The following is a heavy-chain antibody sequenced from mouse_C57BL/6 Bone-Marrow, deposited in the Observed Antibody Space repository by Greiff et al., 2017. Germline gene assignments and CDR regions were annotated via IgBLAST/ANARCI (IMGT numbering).Heavy chain of an antibody. D-gene: IGHD2-2*01. CDR2: IDPENGDT. CDR3: TIGSDY. CDR1: GFNIKDAY. J-gene: IGHJ2*01. V-gene: IGHV14-4*01. Sequence: VQLQQSGAELVRPGASVKLSCPASGFNIKDAYMHWVKQRREQGLEWIGWIDPENGDTESASKFQGKATITAYTSSNTAYLQLSSLTSEDTAVYYCTIGSDYWGQGTTLTVSS.